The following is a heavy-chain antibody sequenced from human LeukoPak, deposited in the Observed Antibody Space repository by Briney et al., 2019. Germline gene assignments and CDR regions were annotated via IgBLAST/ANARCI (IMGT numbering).Heavy chain of an antibody. Sequence: KPSETLSLTCAVYGGSFSGYYWSWIRQPPGKGLEWIGEINHSGSTNYNPSLKSRVTISVDTSKNPFSLKLSSVTAADTAVYYCASIRGVIWFGEGMDVWGQGTTVTVSS. D-gene: IGHD3-10*01. CDR1: GGSFSGYY. V-gene: IGHV4-34*01. CDR3: ASIRGVIWFGEGMDV. CDR2: INHSGST. J-gene: IGHJ6*02.